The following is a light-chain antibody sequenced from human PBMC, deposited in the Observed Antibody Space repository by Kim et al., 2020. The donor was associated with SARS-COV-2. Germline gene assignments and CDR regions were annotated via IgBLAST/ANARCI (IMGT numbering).Light chain of an antibody. Sequence: SYELTQPPSVSVPPGQTASITCSGDKLGDKYACWYQQKPGQSPVLVIYQDSKRPSGIPERFSGSNSGNTATLTISGTQAMDEADYYCQAWDSSTAAFGGG. J-gene: IGLJ3*02. CDR3: QAWDSSTAA. V-gene: IGLV3-1*01. CDR1: KLGDKY. CDR2: QDS.